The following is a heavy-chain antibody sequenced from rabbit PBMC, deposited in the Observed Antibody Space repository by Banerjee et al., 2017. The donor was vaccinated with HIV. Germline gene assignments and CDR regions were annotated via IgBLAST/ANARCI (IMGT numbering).Heavy chain of an antibody. Sequence: QEQLEESGGDLVKPEGSLTLTCTASGFSFSNGYVMCWVRQAPGKGLEWIACINTSSGSTDYASWAKGRFTISKSTSLNTVTLQMTNLTGADTATYFCARYSSGWDYFDLWGPGTLVTVS. CDR2: INTSSGST. CDR1: GFSFSNGYV. CDR3: ARYSSGWDYFDL. D-gene: IGHD4-1*01. J-gene: IGHJ4*01. V-gene: IGHV1S45*01.